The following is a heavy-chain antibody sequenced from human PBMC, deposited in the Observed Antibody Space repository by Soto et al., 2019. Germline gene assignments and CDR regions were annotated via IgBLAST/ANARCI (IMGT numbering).Heavy chain of an antibody. CDR2: ISGSGGST. CDR3: AKGARPLDTVVGQATGAGDYYYYYGMDV. D-gene: IGHD2-15*01. Sequence: GGSLRLSCAASGFTFSSYAMSWVRQAPGKGLEWVSAISGSGGSTYYADSVKGRFTISRDNSKNTLYLQMNSLRAEDTAVYYCAKGARPLDTVVGQATGAGDYYYYYGMDVWGKGTTVTVSS. CDR1: GFTFSSYA. V-gene: IGHV3-23*01. J-gene: IGHJ6*04.